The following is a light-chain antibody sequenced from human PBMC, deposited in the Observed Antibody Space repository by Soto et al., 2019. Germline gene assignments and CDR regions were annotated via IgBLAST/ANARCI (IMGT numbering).Light chain of an antibody. CDR1: ESISTW. CDR3: QQYSRLWS. J-gene: IGKJ1*01. V-gene: IGKV1-5*03. Sequence: GDRVTITCRASESISTWLAWYQQKPGKAPKLLIYGASSLESGVPPRFSGDGSETAFTLTISSLQRDDFGTYYCQQYSRLWSFGQGTKVEIE. CDR2: GAS.